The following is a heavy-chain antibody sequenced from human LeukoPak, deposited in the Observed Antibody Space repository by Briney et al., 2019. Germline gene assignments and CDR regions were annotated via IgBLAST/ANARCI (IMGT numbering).Heavy chain of an antibody. CDR1: GGTFSSYA. J-gene: IGHJ6*02. CDR2: IIPILGIA. Sequence: SVKVSCKASGGTFSSYANSWVRQAPGQGLEWMGRIIPILGIANYAQKFQGRVTITADKSTSTAYMELSSLRSEDTAVYYCARSFVRWPYYYGMDVWGQGTTVTVSS. CDR3: ARSFVRWPYYYGMDV. D-gene: IGHD3-10*02. V-gene: IGHV1-69*04.